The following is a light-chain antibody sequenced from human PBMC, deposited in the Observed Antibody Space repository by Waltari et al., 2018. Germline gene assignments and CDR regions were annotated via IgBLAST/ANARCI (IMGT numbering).Light chain of an antibody. CDR2: GIS. CDR3: QHSTSIPLT. Sequence: DIQMTQSPSSLSASVGDRVTITCRASQTIPRYVNWYQQKPGKAPKLLIYGISNLHSGVPSRFSGSGPATEFTLTLSSLQPEDIATYYCQHSTSIPLTFGGGTKVDIK. J-gene: IGKJ4*01. CDR1: QTIPRY. V-gene: IGKV1-39*01.